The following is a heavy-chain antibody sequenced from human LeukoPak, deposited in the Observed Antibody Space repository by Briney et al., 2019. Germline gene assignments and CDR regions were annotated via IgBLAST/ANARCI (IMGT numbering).Heavy chain of an antibody. V-gene: IGHV3-23*01. J-gene: IGHJ4*02. D-gene: IGHD3-3*01. Sequence: PGGSLRLSSAASGFTFSSYAMSWVRQAPGKGLEWISAISGSGGSTYYADSVKGRFTISRDNSKNTLYLQMNSLRAEDTAVYYCAKGYVRDDFWSGYYLIDYWGQGTLVTVSS. CDR1: GFTFSSYA. CDR2: ISGSGGST. CDR3: AKGYVRDDFWSGYYLIDY.